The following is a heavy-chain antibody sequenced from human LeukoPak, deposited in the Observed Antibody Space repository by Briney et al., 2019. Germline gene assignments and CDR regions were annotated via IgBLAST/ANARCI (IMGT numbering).Heavy chain of an antibody. D-gene: IGHD5-12*01. V-gene: IGHV1-2*02. J-gene: IGHJ4*02. CDR3: ARDRRGYSGYESFDY. CDR1: GYTFTGYY. Sequence: ASVGLSCKASGYTFTGYYMHWVRQAPGQGLEWMGWINPNSGGTNYAQKFQGRVTMTRDTSISTAYMELSRLRSDDTAVYYCARDRRGYSGYESFDYWGQGTLVTLSS. CDR2: INPNSGGT.